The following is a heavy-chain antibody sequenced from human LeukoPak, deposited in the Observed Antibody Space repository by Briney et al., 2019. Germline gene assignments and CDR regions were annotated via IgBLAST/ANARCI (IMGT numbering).Heavy chain of an antibody. D-gene: IGHD2/OR15-2a*01. J-gene: IGHJ3*02. Sequence: SGESLKISCKGSGYSFTSGYSFAVYWIGWVRQMPGKGLERMGIVYPGDSDTRYSPSFQGQVTISVDTSISTAYLQWSSLKASDTAIYYCVRRGYCDGTGGCHSNPFDIWGQGTMVTVSS. CDR2: VYPGDSDT. CDR1: GYSFTSGYSFAVYW. CDR3: VRRGYCDGTGGCHSNPFDI. V-gene: IGHV5-51*01.